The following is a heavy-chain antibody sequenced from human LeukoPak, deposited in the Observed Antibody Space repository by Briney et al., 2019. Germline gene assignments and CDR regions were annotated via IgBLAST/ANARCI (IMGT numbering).Heavy chain of an antibody. J-gene: IGHJ3*02. Sequence: GGSLRLSCAASGFSLSAYWMTWVRHAPGKGLEWVANINRDGSQKNHVDSVKGRFTISRDNAENSLFLQMNSLTAEDTAVYYCARYRHDAFDIWGQGTMVTVSS. CDR1: GFSLSAYW. CDR3: ARYRHDAFDI. D-gene: IGHD1-1*01. CDR2: INRDGSQK. V-gene: IGHV3-7*01.